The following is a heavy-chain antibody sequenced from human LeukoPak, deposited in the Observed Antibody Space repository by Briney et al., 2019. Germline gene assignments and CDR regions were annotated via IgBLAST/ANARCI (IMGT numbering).Heavy chain of an antibody. J-gene: IGHJ4*02. V-gene: IGHV4-38-2*01. Sequence: KPSETLSLTCAVSGYSISSGYYWGWIRQPPGKGLEGIGRIYHSGSTYYNPSLKSRVTISGDTSKNQFSLKLSSVTAADTAVYYCARALGYCSSTSCLYYFGYWGQGTLVTVSS. CDR3: ARALGYCSSTSCLYYFGY. CDR2: IYHSGST. CDR1: GYSISSGYY. D-gene: IGHD2-2*01.